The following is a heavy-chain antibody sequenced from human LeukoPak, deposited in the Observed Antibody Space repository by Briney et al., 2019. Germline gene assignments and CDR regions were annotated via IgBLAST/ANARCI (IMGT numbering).Heavy chain of an antibody. J-gene: IGHJ3*02. V-gene: IGHV3-33*01. Sequence: GGSLRLSCAASGFTFSSYGMHWVRQAPGKGLEWVAVIWYDGSNKYYADSVKGRFTISRDNAKNSLYLQMNSLRAEDTAVYYCARDTYYYDSSGPSPDAFDIWGQGTMVTVSS. CDR3: ARDTYYYDSSGPSPDAFDI. D-gene: IGHD3-22*01. CDR2: IWYDGSNK. CDR1: GFTFSSYG.